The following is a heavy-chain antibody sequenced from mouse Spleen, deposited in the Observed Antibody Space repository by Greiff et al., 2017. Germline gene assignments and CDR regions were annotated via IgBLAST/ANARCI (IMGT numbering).Heavy chain of an antibody. CDR2: FHPYNDDT. Sequence: VQLQQSGAELVKPGASVKMSCKASGYTFTTYPIEWMKQNHGKSLEWIGNFHPYNDDTKYNEKFKGKATLTVEKSSSTVYLELSRLTSDDSAVYYCARGYYRYDEETWFAYWGQGTLVTVSA. CDR3: ARGYYRYDEETWFAY. J-gene: IGHJ3*01. V-gene: IGHV1-47*01. CDR1: GYTFTTYP. D-gene: IGHD2-14*01.